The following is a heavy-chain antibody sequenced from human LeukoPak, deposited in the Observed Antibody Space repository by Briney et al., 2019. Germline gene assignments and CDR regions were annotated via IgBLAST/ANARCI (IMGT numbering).Heavy chain of an antibody. CDR1: GGSISSYY. CDR2: IYYSGST. Sequence: SETLSLTCTVSGGSISSYYWNWIRQPPGKGLEWIGYIYYSGSTNYSPSLKSRVTISVDTSKNQFSLKLSSVTAADTAVYYCARGAGIVVVPAAVSSYASDIRGQGTMVTVSS. J-gene: IGHJ3*02. D-gene: IGHD2-2*01. CDR3: ARGAGIVVVPAAVSSYASDI. V-gene: IGHV4-59*01.